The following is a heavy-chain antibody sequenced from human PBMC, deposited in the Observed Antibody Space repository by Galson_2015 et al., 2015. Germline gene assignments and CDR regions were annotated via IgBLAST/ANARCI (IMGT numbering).Heavy chain of an antibody. Sequence: SLRLCYPSAGVIFSDFDMNWCRQAPGKGLEWVSSISSTSSHIYYADSVKGRFTISRDNAKNLLYVQMDNLGAEDTAVYFCARLYGSGTYPFDYWGQGTLVTVSS. CDR2: ISSTSSHI. V-gene: IGHV3-21*06. CDR1: GVIFSDFD. CDR3: ARLYGSGTYPFDY. D-gene: IGHD3-10*01. J-gene: IGHJ4*02.